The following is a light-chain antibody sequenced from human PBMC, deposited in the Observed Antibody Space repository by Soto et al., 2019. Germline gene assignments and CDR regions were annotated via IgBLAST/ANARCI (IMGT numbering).Light chain of an antibody. Sequence: QLVLTQSPSASASLGASVKLTCTLSSGHSSYAIAWHQQQPEKGPRYLMKLSSDGSHSKGDGIPDRCSGSSSGAERYLTISSLQSEDEADYYCQTWDTGARVVFGGGTQLTVL. CDR1: SGHSSYA. V-gene: IGLV4-69*01. J-gene: IGLJ2*01. CDR2: LSSDGSH. CDR3: QTWDTGARVV.